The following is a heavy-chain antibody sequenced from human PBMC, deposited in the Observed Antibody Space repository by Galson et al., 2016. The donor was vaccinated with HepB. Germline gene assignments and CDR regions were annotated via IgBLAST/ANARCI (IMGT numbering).Heavy chain of an antibody. D-gene: IGHD5-18*01. CDR1: GFTVSSNY. V-gene: IGHV3-66*02. J-gene: IGHJ3*02. CDR2: IYIDGSP. Sequence: SLRLSCAASGFTVSSNYMTWVRQAPGKGLEWVSVIYIDGSPYYADSVKGRFTMSRDNSKNTVYLQMNSLRAEDTAMYYCARDTALVRGAFDIWGRGTMVTVSS. CDR3: ARDTALVRGAFDI.